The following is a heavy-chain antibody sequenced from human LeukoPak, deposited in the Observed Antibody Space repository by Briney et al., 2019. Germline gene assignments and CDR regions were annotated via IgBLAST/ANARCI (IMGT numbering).Heavy chain of an antibody. Sequence: GRSLRLSCAASGFTFDDYAMHWVRQAPGKGLEWVSGISWNSGSIGCADSVKGRFTISRDNAKNSLYLQMNSLRAEDTALYYCAKEGRFGEFLGYYFDYWGQGTLVTVSS. CDR2: ISWNSGSI. J-gene: IGHJ4*02. CDR3: AKEGRFGEFLGYYFDY. CDR1: GFTFDDYA. V-gene: IGHV3-9*01. D-gene: IGHD3-10*01.